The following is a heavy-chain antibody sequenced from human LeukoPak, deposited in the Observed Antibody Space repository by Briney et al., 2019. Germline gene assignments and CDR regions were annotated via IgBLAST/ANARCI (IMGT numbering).Heavy chain of an antibody. D-gene: IGHD2-2*01. CDR2: IIPIFGTA. J-gene: IGHJ6*04. CDR3: ARDALGCSSTSCYREYYGMDV. V-gene: IGHV1-69*01. CDR1: GGTFCSYA. Sequence: VASVKVSCKASGGTFCSYAISWVRQATGQGLEWMGGIIPIFGTANYAQKFQGRVTITADESTSTAYMELSSLRSEDTAVYYCARDALGCSSTSCYREYYGMDVWGKGTTVTVSS.